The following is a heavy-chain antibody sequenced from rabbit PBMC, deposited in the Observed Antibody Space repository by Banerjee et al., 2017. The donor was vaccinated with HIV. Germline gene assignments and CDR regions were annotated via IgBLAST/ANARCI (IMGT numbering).Heavy chain of an antibody. CDR1: GFSFSNKYV. Sequence: QEQLEESGGDLVKPEGSLTLTCTASGFSFSNKYVMCWVRQAPGKGLEWIACINTSSGNIVYATWAKGRFTISKTSWTTVTLQMTSLTAADTATYFCARDINYVWGHFNLWGPGTLVTVS. CDR2: INTSSGNI. D-gene: IGHD4-1*01. J-gene: IGHJ4*01. V-gene: IGHV1S45*01. CDR3: ARDINYVWGHFNL.